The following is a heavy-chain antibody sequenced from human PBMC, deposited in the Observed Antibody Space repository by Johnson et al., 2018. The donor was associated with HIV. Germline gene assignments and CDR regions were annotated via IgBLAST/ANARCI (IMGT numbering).Heavy chain of an antibody. CDR1: GFTFSSYD. Sequence: QVQLVESGGGVVQPGRSLRLSCAASGFTFSSYDMHWVRQAPGKGLEWVAVISYDGSKKYYADFVKGRFTISRDNSETTLYLQTNSLRAEDTAVYYCASNVGSSVGSAFDIWGQGTMVTVSS. CDR2: ISYDGSKK. V-gene: IGHV3-30-3*01. J-gene: IGHJ3*02. D-gene: IGHD6-6*01. CDR3: ASNVGSSVGSAFDI.